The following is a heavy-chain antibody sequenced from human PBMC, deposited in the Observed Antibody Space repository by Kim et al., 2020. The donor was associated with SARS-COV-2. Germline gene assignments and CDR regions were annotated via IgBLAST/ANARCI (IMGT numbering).Heavy chain of an antibody. CDR1: GSHSAILEMG. CDR3: ARTRHYYDSSGSYYPFDS. Sequence: SGPTLVNPQRPSRCPAPSLGSHSAILEMGVSWIRQPPGKALEWLAHIFSDDEKSSSTSLKSRLTISKDTSKSQVVLRMTNMDPVDTATYYCARTRHYYDSSGSYYPFDSWGQGTLVTVSS. CDR2: IFSDDEK. V-gene: IGHV2-26*01. D-gene: IGHD3-22*01. J-gene: IGHJ4*02.